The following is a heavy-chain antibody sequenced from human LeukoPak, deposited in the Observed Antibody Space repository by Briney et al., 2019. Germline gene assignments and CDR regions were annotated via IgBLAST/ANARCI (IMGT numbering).Heavy chain of an antibody. CDR2: INEDGSTT. CDR3: VRDLGGRSGH. Sequence: GGSLRLSCAASGFTSSSNWMHWVRQAPGKGLVWVSRINEDGSTTNYADSVKGRSTIFRDNAKNTLYLQMNSLRAEDTAVYYCVRDLGGRSGHWGQGTLVTVSS. CDR1: GFTSSSNW. V-gene: IGHV3-74*01. D-gene: IGHD1-26*01. J-gene: IGHJ4*02.